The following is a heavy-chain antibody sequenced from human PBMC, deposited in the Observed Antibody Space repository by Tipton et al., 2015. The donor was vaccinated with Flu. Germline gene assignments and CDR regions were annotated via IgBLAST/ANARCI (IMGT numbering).Heavy chain of an antibody. CDR3: ARGRSYSSARLDY. CDR1: GDSMRSDYF. D-gene: IGHD6-6*01. CDR2: IHYSGSP. Sequence: TLSLTCTVSGDSMRSDYFWGWIRQAPGKGLEWIGNIHYSGSPHYNPSLKSRVTISVDTSKTQFSLNLSSVSAADTAVYYCARGRSYSSARLDYWGQGTLVTVSS. J-gene: IGHJ4*02. V-gene: IGHV4-38-2*02.